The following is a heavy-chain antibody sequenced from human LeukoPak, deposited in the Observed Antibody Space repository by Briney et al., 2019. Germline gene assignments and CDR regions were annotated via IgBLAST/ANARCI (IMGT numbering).Heavy chain of an antibody. CDR1: GYTFTNHG. CDR2: TTAYNGDT. CDR3: AREGLGELTLDY. J-gene: IGHJ4*02. D-gene: IGHD3-16*01. V-gene: IGHV1-18*01. Sequence: EASVKVSCKASGYTFTNHGISWVRQAPGQGLEWMGWTTAYNGDTRFAQRLQGRLTMTTDTSTSTAYMELRSLRSDDTAVYYCAREGLGELTLDYWGQGTLVTVSS.